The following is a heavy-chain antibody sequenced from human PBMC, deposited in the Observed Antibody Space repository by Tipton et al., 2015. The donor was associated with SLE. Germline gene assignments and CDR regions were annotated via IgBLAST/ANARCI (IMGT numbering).Heavy chain of an antibody. CDR1: GFTFSSYW. CDR2: INSDGSST. D-gene: IGHD1-26*01. J-gene: IGHJ4*02. Sequence: SLRLSCAASGFTFSSYWMHWVRQAPGKGLVWVSLINSDGSSTSYADSVKGRFTISRDNAKNTLYLQMNSLRAEDTAVYYCARYYPAYFDYWGQGTLVTVSS. V-gene: IGHV3-74*01. CDR3: ARYYPAYFDY.